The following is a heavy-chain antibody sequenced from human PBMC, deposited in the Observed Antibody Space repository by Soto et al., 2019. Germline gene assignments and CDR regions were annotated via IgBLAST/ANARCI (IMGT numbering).Heavy chain of an antibody. D-gene: IGHD2-15*01. J-gene: IGHJ4*02. CDR1: GFTFSRVS. CDR2: ISSGSSDT. V-gene: IGHV3-21*04. CDR3: AGVTGGNFDY. Sequence: GGSLRLSCEASGFTFSRVSMNWVRQVPGKGLEWVASISSGSSDTWYADSVKGRFIISRDNAQNSLFLQMNTLRSDDTAVYYCAGVTGGNFDYWGQGTLVTVSS.